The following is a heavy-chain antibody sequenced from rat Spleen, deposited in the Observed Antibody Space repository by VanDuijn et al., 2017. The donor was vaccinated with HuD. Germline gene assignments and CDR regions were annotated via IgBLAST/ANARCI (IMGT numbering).Heavy chain of an antibody. J-gene: IGHJ3*01. Sequence: VQLVESGGGLVQPGRSLKLSCSASGFTFSSYGMHWIRQAPGKGLDWVAYISSSSGTVYADAVKGRFTISRDNAKNTLYLQLNSLKSEDTAIYYCARGFITTKGGIAYWGQGTLVTVSS. CDR2: ISSSSGT. V-gene: IGHV5-62*01. D-gene: IGHD1-10*01. CDR3: ARGFITTKGGIAY. CDR1: GFTFSSYG.